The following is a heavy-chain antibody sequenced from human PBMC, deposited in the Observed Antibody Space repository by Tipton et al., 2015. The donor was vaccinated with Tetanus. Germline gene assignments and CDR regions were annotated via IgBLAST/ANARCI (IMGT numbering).Heavy chain of an antibody. J-gene: IGHJ1*01. CDR2: IYLGDSHA. CDR3: ARLPKHYSASGST. V-gene: IGHV5-51*01. D-gene: IGHD3-10*01. CDR1: GHNSASYW. Sequence: QLVQSGAEVKKPGESLRISCQASGHNSASYWLSWVRPMPGRGLEWMGIIYLGDSHATYSPSFQGQVTISADQSINTAYLQWTSLKASAAAIYFCARLPKHYSASGSTWGQGTLVTVSS.